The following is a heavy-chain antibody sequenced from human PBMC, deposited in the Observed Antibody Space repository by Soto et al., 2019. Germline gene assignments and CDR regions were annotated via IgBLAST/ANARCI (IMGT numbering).Heavy chain of an antibody. D-gene: IGHD3-10*01. CDR3: ARRRMVRGVTINYYYYYMDV. CDR2: IYYSGST. CDR1: GGSISSYY. J-gene: IGHJ6*03. V-gene: IGHV4-59*08. Sequence: SETLSLTCTVSGGSISSYYWSWIRQPPGKGLEWIGYIYYSGSTNYNPSLKSRVTISVDTSKNQFSLKLSSVTAADTAVYYCARRRMVRGVTINYYYYYMDVWGKGTTVTVSS.